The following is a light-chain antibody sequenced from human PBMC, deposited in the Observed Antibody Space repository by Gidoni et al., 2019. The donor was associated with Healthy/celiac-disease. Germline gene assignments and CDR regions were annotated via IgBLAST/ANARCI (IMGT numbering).Light chain of an antibody. V-gene: IGLV1-44*01. CDR2: SND. CDR1: SSNIGSNT. Sequence: QSVLTQPPSASGTPGQRVTISCSGSSSNIGSNTVHWYQQPPGTAPKLLTYSNDQRPSGVPDRFSGSKSGTSASLAISGLQSEDEDDYYCAAWDDSLNGHVVFGGGTKLTVL. J-gene: IGLJ2*01. CDR3: AAWDDSLNGHVV.